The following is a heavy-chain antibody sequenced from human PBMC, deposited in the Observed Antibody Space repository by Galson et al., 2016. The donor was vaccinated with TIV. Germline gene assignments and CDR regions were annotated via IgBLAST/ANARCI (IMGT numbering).Heavy chain of an antibody. CDR3: ARDPGYFVY. Sequence: SVKVSCKASGYTFTNYIMHWVRQAPGQRLEWMGWINAGNGNTKYPQKFQGRVTITRDTSASTAYMELSSRRSEDTAVYYCARDPGYFVYWGQGTLVTVSS. V-gene: IGHV1-3*01. CDR2: INAGNGNT. J-gene: IGHJ4*02. CDR1: GYTFTNYI. D-gene: IGHD1-1*01.